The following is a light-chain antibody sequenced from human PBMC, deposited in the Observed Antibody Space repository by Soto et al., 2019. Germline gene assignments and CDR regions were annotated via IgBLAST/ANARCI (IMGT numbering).Light chain of an antibody. V-gene: IGKV3-20*01. CDR3: KQFDSTET. CDR1: QSVSSTF. J-gene: IGKJ1*01. Sequence: EIVLTQSPGSLSLSPGERATLSCRASQSVSSTFFAWYQQRPGQAPRLLMYGASSRATGISERFSGSGSGTDFTITIRSLDFEDYAVYYCKQFDSTETFGQGTKVEIK. CDR2: GAS.